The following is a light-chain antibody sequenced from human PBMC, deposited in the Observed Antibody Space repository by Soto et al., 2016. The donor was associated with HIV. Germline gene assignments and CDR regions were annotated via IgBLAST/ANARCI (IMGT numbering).Light chain of an antibody. CDR3: LQDYSYPXT. J-gene: IGKJ2*01. V-gene: IGKV1-16*01. CDR2: STS. CDR1: QDINNY. Sequence: DIQMTQSPSSLSASVGDRVTITCRASQDINNYLAWFQQKPGKAPKSLIYSTSSLGSAVPSRFSGSASGTYFTLTISSLQPEDAASYFCLQDYSYPXTFGRGPSWSSN.